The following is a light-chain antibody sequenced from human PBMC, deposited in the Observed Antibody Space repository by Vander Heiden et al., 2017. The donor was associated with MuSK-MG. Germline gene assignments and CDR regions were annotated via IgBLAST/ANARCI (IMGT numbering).Light chain of an antibody. Sequence: DIQMTQSPSSLSASVGDRVTITCQASQAISHYLNWYQQKPWKAPKLLIYDASNLETGVPSRFSGSGSGTDFTFTISSLQPEDIATYYCQQYDNLPRTFGQGTKVEIK. V-gene: IGKV1-33*01. J-gene: IGKJ2*02. CDR1: QAISHY. CDR2: DAS. CDR3: QQYDNLPRT.